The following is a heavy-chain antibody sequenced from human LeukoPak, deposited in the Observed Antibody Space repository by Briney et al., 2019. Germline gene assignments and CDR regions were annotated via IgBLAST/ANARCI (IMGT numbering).Heavy chain of an antibody. D-gene: IGHD3-10*01. J-gene: IGHJ3*02. V-gene: IGHV3-30-3*01. CDR3: ARDSPRGAFDI. CDR1: GFTFSSYA. Sequence: GGSLRLSCAASGFTFSSYAMHWVRQAPGKGLEWVAVISYDGSNKYYADSVKGRFTISRDNSKNTLYLQMNSLRAEDTAVYYCARDSPRGAFDIWGQGTMVTVSS. CDR2: ISYDGSNK.